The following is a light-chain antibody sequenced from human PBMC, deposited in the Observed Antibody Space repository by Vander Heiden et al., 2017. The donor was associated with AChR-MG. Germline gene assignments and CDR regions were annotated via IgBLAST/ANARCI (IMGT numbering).Light chain of an antibody. J-gene: IGKJ1*01. Sequence: DIQLTQSPSTLSASVGDRVTITCRASQGVSSRLAWYRQKPGKAPDLIIYKASSLQSGVPSRFSGSGSGTEFTITISRLQPDDFATYYCQQYHTYSWTFGQGTQVEVK. V-gene: IGKV1-5*03. CDR3: QQYHTYSWT. CDR2: KAS. CDR1: QGVSSR.